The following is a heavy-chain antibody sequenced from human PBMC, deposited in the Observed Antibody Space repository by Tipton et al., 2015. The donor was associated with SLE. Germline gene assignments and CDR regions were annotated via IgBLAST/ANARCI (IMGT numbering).Heavy chain of an antibody. Sequence: SLRLSCAVSEITVSTNYMSWVRQAPGKGLEWVSVIYSGGKTYYADPVKGRFTISRDNSKNMVYLQMNSVRPEDTAVYYCEREKPPALYHGMDVWGQGTTVTVSS. J-gene: IGHJ6*02. CDR2: IYSGGKT. CDR3: EREKPPALYHGMDV. V-gene: IGHV3-53*05. CDR1: EITVSTNY.